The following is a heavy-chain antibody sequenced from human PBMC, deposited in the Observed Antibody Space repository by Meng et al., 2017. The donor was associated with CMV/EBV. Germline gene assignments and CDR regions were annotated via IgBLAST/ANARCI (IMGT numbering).Heavy chain of an antibody. D-gene: IGHD3-10*01. CDR2: IWYDGSNK. Sequence: TFSSYGMHWVRQAQGKGLEWVAVIWYDGSNKYYADSVKGRFTISRDNSKNTLYLQMNSLRAEDTAVYYCAKDFSYYYGSGSSVGYFDYWGQGTLVTVSS. CDR3: AKDFSYYYGSGSSVGYFDY. CDR1: TFSSYG. V-gene: IGHV3-33*06. J-gene: IGHJ4*02.